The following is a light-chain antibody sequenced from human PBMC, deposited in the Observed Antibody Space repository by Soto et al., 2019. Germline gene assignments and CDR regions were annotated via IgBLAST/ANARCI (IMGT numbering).Light chain of an antibody. Sequence: EIVLTQSPGTLSLSPGERATLSCRASQRIGTYLAWYQQKPGQAPRLLIYDASNRATGIPARFSGSGSGTDFTLTISRLEPEDFAVYFCQHRSNSPPTWTFGQGTKVEIK. CDR1: QRIGTY. J-gene: IGKJ1*01. CDR2: DAS. CDR3: QHRSNSPPTWT. V-gene: IGKV3-11*01.